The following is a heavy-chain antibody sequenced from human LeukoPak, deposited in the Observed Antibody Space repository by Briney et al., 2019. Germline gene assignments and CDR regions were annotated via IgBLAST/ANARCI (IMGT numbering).Heavy chain of an antibody. D-gene: IGHD6-13*01. Sequence: GGSLRLSCAASGFTFSSYSMNWVRQAPGKGLEWVSSISSSSSYIYYADSVKGRFTISRDIAKNSLYLQMNSLRAEDTAVYYCARVVGGIAAAGTGRNFDYWGQGTLVTVSS. CDR2: ISSSSSYI. CDR1: GFTFSSYS. J-gene: IGHJ4*02. V-gene: IGHV3-21*01. CDR3: ARVVGGIAAAGTGRNFDY.